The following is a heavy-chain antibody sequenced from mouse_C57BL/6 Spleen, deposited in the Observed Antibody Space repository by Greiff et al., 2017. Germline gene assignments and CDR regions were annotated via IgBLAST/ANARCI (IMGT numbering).Heavy chain of an antibody. Sequence: VQLQQSGAELVKPGASVKLSCKASGYTFTSYWMHWVKQRPGRGPEWIGRIDPKSGGTKYNEKFKSKATLTVDKPSSTAYMQLRSLTSEDSAVDYGARGTGTGFAYWGQGTLVTVCA. CDR2: IDPKSGGT. J-gene: IGHJ3*01. CDR1: GYTFTSYW. D-gene: IGHD4-1*01. V-gene: IGHV1-72*01. CDR3: ARGTGTGFAY.